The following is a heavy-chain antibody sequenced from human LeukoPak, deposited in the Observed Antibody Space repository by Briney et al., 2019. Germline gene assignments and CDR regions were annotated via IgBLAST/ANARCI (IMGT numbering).Heavy chain of an antibody. Sequence: AGGSLRLSCAASGFTFSDYYMSWIRQAPGKGLEWVSYISSSGSTIYYADSVKGRFTISRDNSKNTLYLQMNSLRAEDTAVYYCARDALGGPPDTAMVPVTFDIWGQGTMVTVSS. CDR1: GFTFSDYY. CDR2: ISSSGSTI. J-gene: IGHJ3*02. V-gene: IGHV3-11*04. D-gene: IGHD5-18*01. CDR3: ARDALGGPPDTAMVPVTFDI.